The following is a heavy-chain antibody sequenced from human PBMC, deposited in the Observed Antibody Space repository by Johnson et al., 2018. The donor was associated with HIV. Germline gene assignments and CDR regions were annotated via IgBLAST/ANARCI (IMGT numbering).Heavy chain of an antibody. CDR2: IYSDGSNK. CDR3: ARGMTTVTNHDAFDI. V-gene: IGHV3-66*03. Sequence: VQLVESGGGLIQPGGSLRLSCAASDFTVSGNYMSWVRQAPGKGLEWVSVIYSDGSNKYYADSVKGRFTISRDNSTNTLYLQMNSLRAEDTAVYYCARGMTTVTNHDAFDIWGQGTMVTVSS. D-gene: IGHD4-17*01. CDR1: DFTVSGNY. J-gene: IGHJ3*02.